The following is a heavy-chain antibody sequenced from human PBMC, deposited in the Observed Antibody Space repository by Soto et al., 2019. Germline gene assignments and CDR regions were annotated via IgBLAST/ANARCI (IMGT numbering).Heavy chain of an antibody. CDR1: GGTFSSYA. V-gene: IGHV1-69*01. D-gene: IGHD2-15*01. J-gene: IGHJ4*02. CDR2: IIPIFGTA. CDR3: ARDRPQRYCSGGSCYSHFDY. Sequence: QVQLVQSGAEVKKPGSSVKVSCKASGGTFSSYAISWVRQAPGQGLEWMGGIIPIFGTANYAQKFQGRVTITADESTITAYMELSSLRSEDTAVYYCARDRPQRYCSGGSCYSHFDYWGQGTLVTVSS.